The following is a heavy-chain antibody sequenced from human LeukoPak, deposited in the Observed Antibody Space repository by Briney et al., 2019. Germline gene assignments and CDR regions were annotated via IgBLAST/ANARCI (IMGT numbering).Heavy chain of an antibody. D-gene: IGHD5-24*01. V-gene: IGHV3-23*01. J-gene: IGHJ4*02. CDR1: GFTFSSYA. CDR2: ISGSGGST. CDR3: AKVRSRWLQPRSVY. Sequence: GGSLRLSCAASGFTFSSYAMSWVRQAPGKGLEWVSAISGSGGSTYYADSVKGRFTISRDNSKNTLYLQMNSLRAEDTAVYYCAKVRSRWLQPRSVYWGQGTLVTVSS.